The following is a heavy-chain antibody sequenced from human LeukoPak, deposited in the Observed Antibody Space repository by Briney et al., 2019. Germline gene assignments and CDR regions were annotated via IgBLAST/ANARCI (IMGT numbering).Heavy chain of an antibody. Sequence: GGSLRLSCAASGFTLSSYAMSWVRQAPGQGLEWVSTISDSGGSTYYADSVKGRFTLSRDNSKSRLSLQMNSLRADDTAVYYCATQNFDYWGQGTLVTVSS. CDR1: GFTLSSYA. CDR2: ISDSGGST. J-gene: IGHJ4*02. CDR3: ATQNFDY. V-gene: IGHV3-23*01.